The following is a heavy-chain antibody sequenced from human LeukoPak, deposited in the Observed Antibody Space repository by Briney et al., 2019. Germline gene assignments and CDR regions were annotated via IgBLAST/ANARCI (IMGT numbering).Heavy chain of an antibody. D-gene: IGHD3-3*01. J-gene: IGHJ4*02. V-gene: IGHV1-69*05. CDR1: GATPRRDA. CDR2: IITIFGSA. CDR3: AGGAVGVAISSYFDQ. Sequence: ASVKVSCKASGATPRRDANSWMRKAPGQGLEWMGGIITIFGSANYAQKFQGRLTITTDESTGTAFMQLNSLRSDDMAVYYCAGGAVGVAISSYFDQWGQGTLVTVSS.